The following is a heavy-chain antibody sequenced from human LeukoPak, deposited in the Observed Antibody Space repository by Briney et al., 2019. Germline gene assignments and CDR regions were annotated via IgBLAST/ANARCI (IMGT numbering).Heavy chain of an antibody. J-gene: IGHJ4*02. CDR1: GFTFDDYA. CDR3: AKDSVDSSSWYFDY. Sequence: GGSLRLSCAASGFTFDDYAMHWVRQAPGKGLEWVSGISWNSGSIGYADSAKGRFTISRDNAKNSLYLQVNSLRAEDTALYYCAKDSVDSSSWYFDYWGQGTLVTVSS. V-gene: IGHV3-9*01. CDR2: ISWNSGSI. D-gene: IGHD6-13*01.